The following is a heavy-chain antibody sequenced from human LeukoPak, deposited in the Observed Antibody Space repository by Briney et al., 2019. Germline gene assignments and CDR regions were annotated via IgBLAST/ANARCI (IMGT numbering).Heavy chain of an antibody. V-gene: IGHV4-61*02. J-gene: IGHJ6*03. Sequence: SETLSLTCTVSGGSISSSSYYWSWIRQPAGKGLEWIGRIYTSGSTNYNPSLKSRVTMSVDTSKNQFSLKLSSVTAADTAVYYCARYGALYYYYYMDVWGKGTTVTISS. D-gene: IGHD4-17*01. CDR1: GGSISSSSYY. CDR3: ARYGALYYYYYMDV. CDR2: IYTSGST.